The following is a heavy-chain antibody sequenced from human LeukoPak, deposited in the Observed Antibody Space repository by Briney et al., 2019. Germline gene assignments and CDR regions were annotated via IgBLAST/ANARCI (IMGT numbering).Heavy chain of an antibody. CDR3: AKPIADDIVVVPAVSDAFDI. D-gene: IGHD2-2*01. V-gene: IGHV3-21*04. Sequence: PGGSLRLSCAASGFTFSSYSMDWVRQAPGKGLEWVSSISSSSNYIYYADSVKGRFTISRDNAKNSLYLQMNSLRAEDTAVYYCAKPIADDIVVVPAVSDAFDIWGQGTMVTVSS. CDR1: GFTFSSYS. CDR2: ISSSSNYI. J-gene: IGHJ3*02.